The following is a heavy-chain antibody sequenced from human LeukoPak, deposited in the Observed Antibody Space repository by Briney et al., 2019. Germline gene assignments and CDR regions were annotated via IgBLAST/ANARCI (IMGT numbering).Heavy chain of an antibody. CDR1: GYTFTSYG. CDR3: ARDLGRYFDWFTAYYYYGMDV. Sequence: ASVKVSCKASGYTFTSYGISWVRQAPGQGLEWMGWISVYNGNTNYAQKLQGRVTMTTDTSTSTAYMELRSLRSDDTAVYYCARDLGRYFDWFTAYYYYGMDVWGQGTTVTVSS. CDR2: ISVYNGNT. V-gene: IGHV1-18*01. J-gene: IGHJ6*02. D-gene: IGHD3-9*01.